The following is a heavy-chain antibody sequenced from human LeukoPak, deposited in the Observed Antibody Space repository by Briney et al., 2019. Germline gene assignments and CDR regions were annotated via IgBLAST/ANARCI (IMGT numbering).Heavy chain of an antibody. V-gene: IGHV4-4*07. CDR1: GGSISSYY. J-gene: IGHJ6*03. CDR2: IYTSGST. CDR3: ARDAPRYDYYYYMDV. Sequence: SETLSLTCTVSGGSISSYYWSWIRQPAGKGLEWIGRIYTSGSTNYNPSLKSRVTMSVDTSKNQFSLKLSSVTAADTAVYYCARDAPRYDYYYYMDVWGKGTTVTISS.